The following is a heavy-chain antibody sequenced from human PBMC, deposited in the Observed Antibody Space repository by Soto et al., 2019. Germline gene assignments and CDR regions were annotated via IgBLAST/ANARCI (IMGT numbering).Heavy chain of an antibody. CDR3: ARDYDSSGYPRYYFDY. Sequence: GGSLRLSCAASGFSFSSYSMNWVRQAPGKGLEWVSYISSSSYTMIYADSVKGRFTISRDNSKNTLYLQMNSLRAEDTAVYYCARDYDSSGYPRYYFDYWGQGTLVTVSS. CDR1: GFSFSSYS. D-gene: IGHD3-22*01. V-gene: IGHV3-48*01. J-gene: IGHJ4*02. CDR2: ISSSSYTM.